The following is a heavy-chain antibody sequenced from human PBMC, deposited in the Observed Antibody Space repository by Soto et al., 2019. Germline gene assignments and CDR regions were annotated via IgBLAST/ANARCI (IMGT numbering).Heavy chain of an antibody. V-gene: IGHV4-59*01. J-gene: IGHJ6*03. CDR2: IYYSGST. CDR1: GGSISSYY. D-gene: IGHD5-12*01. Sequence: PSETLSLTCTVPGGSISSYYWSWIRQPPGKGLEWIGYIYYSGSTNYNPSLKSRVTISVDTSKNQFSLKLSSVTAADTAVYYCARDSVATGNYYYYYMDVWGKGTTVTVS. CDR3: ARDSVATGNYYYYYMDV.